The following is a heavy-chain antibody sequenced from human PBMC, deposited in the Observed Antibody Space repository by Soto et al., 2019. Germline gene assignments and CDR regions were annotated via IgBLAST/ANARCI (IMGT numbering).Heavy chain of an antibody. D-gene: IGHD3-3*01. J-gene: IGHJ6*02. CDR1: GYTFTGYY. CDR3: ARDLRLRFLEWLPNCPYGMYV. CDR2: INPNSGGT. Sequence: ASVKVSCKASGYTFTGYYMHWVRQAPGQGLEWMGWINPNSGGTNYAQKFQGWVTMTRDTSISTAYMELSRLRSDDTAVYYCARDLRLRFLEWLPNCPYGMYVWGQGTTVTVSS. V-gene: IGHV1-2*04.